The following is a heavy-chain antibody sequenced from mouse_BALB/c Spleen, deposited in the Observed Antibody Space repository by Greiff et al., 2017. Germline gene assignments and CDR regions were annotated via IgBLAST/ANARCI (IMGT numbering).Heavy chain of an antibody. CDR2: IRLKSNNYAT. D-gene: IGHD2-14*01. CDR1: GYTFSNYW. CDR3: TSLEVAY. Sequence: EVKVEESGGGLVQPGGSMKLSCVASGYTFSNYWMNWVRQSPEKGLEWVAEIRLKSNNYATHYAESVKGRFTISRDDSKSSVYLQMNNLRAEDTGIYYCTSLEVAYWGQGTLVTVSA. V-gene: IGHV6-6*02. J-gene: IGHJ3*01.